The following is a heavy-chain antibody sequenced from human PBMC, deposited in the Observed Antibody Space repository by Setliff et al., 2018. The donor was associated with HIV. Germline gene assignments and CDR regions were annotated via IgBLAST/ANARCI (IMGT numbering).Heavy chain of an antibody. CDR3: ARGGSYSHGAFDI. V-gene: IGHV3-30*02. Sequence: GGSLRLSCEASGFTFSDYGMHWVRQAPGKGLEWVTFIRNDASNTYYADSVKGRFTISRDSSKNTLYLQMNSLRAEDTAVYYCARGGSYSHGAFDIWGQGTMVTVSS. CDR1: GFTFSDYG. CDR2: IRNDASNT. D-gene: IGHD1-26*01. J-gene: IGHJ3*02.